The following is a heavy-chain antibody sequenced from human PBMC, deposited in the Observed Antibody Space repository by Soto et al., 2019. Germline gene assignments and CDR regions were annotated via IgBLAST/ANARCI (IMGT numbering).Heavy chain of an antibody. CDR1: GGTFSSYA. CDR2: IIPIFGTA. CDR3: ARARAVYYDILTRSDS. D-gene: IGHD3-9*01. V-gene: IGHV1-69*13. Sequence: SVKVSCKASGGTFSSYAISWVRQAPGQGLEWMGGIIPIFGTANYAQKFQGRVTITADESTSTAYMELSSLRSEDWAVYYCARARAVYYDILTRSDSWGQGTLVTGSS. J-gene: IGHJ4*02.